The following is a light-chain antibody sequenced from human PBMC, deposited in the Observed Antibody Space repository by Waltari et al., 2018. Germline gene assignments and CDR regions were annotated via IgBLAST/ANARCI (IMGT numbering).Light chain of an antibody. Sequence: DIVMTQSPDSLAVSLGERATINCKSSQSVLYSSNNKNYLTWYQKKPGQPPKLLIYWASTRESGVPDRFSGSGSGTDFTLTISSLQAEDVAVYYCQQYYNTPFTFGTGTKVDVK. CDR3: QQYYNTPFT. CDR1: QSVLYSSNNKNY. J-gene: IGKJ3*01. CDR2: WAS. V-gene: IGKV4-1*01.